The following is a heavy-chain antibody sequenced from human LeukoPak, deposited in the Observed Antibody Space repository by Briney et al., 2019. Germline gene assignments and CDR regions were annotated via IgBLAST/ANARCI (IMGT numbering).Heavy chain of an antibody. CDR1: GFTFGDYA. D-gene: IGHD2-8*01. CDR2: IRSKAYGGTT. J-gene: IGHJ6*03. CDR3: TREAVLMVYAIGYYYMDV. Sequence: GGSLRLSCTASGFTFGDYAMSWFRQAPGKGLEWVGFIRSKAYGGTTEYAASVKGRFTISRDDSKSIAYLQMNSLKTEDTAVYYCTREAVLMVYAIGYYYMDVWGKGTTVTVSS. V-gene: IGHV3-49*03.